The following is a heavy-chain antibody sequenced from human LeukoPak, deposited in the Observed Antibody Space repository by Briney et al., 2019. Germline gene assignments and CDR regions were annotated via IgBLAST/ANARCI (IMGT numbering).Heavy chain of an antibody. CDR2: TYYSGST. D-gene: IGHD5-18*01. CDR1: GGSISNRSCY. Sequence: SETLSLTCTVSGGSISNRSCYWGWIRQPPGKGLEWIGITYYSGSTYYNPSVKSRVTISVDTSKNQFSLQLSSVTAADTAVYYCARHAGYGYGPFLDYWGQGTQVTVSS. CDR3: ARHAGYGYGPFLDY. J-gene: IGHJ4*02. V-gene: IGHV4-39*01.